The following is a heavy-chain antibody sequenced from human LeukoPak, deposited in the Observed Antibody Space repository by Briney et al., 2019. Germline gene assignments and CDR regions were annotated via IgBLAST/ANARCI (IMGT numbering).Heavy chain of an antibody. J-gene: IGHJ4*02. CDR2: IRQDGSDK. CDR1: GVTFSSYW. V-gene: IGHV3-7*03. D-gene: IGHD7-27*01. Sequence: GGSLRLSCAASGVTFSSYWMSWIRQAPGKALEWVANIRQDGSDKYYVDSVKGRFTISRDNAQNSLYLQMNSLRAEDTAVYYCAKAPPLNWAPFDYWGQGTLVTVSS. CDR3: AKAPPLNWAPFDY.